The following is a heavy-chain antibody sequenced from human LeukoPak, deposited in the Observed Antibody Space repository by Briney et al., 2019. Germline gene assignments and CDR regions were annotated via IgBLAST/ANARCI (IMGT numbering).Heavy chain of an antibody. J-gene: IGHJ4*02. Sequence: SETLSLTCTVSGGSISSSSYYWGWIRQPPGKGLECIGSIYHSGSTYYNPSLKSRVTISVDTSKNQFSLKLSFVTAADTAVYYCARIEYSSSCDYWGQGTLVTVSS. CDR1: GGSISSSSYY. D-gene: IGHD6-6*01. CDR2: IYHSGST. CDR3: ARIEYSSSCDY. V-gene: IGHV4-39*07.